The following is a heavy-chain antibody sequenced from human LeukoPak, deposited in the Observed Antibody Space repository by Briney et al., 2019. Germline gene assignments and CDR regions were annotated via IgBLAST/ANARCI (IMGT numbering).Heavy chain of an antibody. CDR2: ISWDGGST. D-gene: IGHD1-26*01. Sequence: GGSLRLSCAASGFTFDDYAMHWVRQAPGKGLEWVSLISWDGGSTYYADSVKGRFTISRDNSKNSLYLQMNSLRAEDTALYYCAKDIMVGATSAFDIWGQGTMVTVSS. V-gene: IGHV3-43D*03. J-gene: IGHJ3*02. CDR3: AKDIMVGATSAFDI. CDR1: GFTFDDYA.